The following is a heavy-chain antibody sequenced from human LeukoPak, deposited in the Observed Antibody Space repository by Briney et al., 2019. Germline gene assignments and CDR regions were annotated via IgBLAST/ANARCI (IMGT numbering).Heavy chain of an antibody. D-gene: IGHD6-25*01. CDR1: GGSFSGYY. Sequence: SETLSLTCAVYGGSFSGYYWSWIRQPPGKGQEWIGEINHSGSTNYNPSLKSRVTISVDTSKNQFSLKLSSVTAADTAVYYCARGYVSGSLRRGPNWFDPWGQGTLVTVSS. J-gene: IGHJ5*02. V-gene: IGHV4-34*01. CDR2: INHSGST. CDR3: ARGYVSGSLRRGPNWFDP.